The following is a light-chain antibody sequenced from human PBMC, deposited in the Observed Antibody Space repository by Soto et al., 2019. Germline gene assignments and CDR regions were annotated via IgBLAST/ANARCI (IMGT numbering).Light chain of an antibody. CDR3: QQAASFPIT. CDR1: QSISSS. Sequence: DVHITHSPFSLSASVLYRVTIACWASQSISSSLNWYQQTPGKAPNLLIYTGSSLQSGVPSRFSGSGSGTDFTLTINSLQPEDFATYYCQQAASFPITFGQGTRLEIK. CDR2: TGS. J-gene: IGKJ5*01. V-gene: IGKV1-39*01.